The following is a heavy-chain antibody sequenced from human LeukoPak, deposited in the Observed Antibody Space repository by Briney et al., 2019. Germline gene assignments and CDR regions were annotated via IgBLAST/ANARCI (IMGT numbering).Heavy chain of an antibody. CDR3: AKTTWPPYFDY. Sequence: GGSLRLSCAASGFNFSSYWMHWVRQAHGKWLVWVSRINSDGSSTSYADSVKGRFTISRDNAKNTLYLQMNSLRAEDTAVYYCAKTTWPPYFDYWGQGTLVTVSS. CDR2: INSDGSST. D-gene: IGHD4-17*01. V-gene: IGHV3-74*01. J-gene: IGHJ4*02. CDR1: GFNFSSYW.